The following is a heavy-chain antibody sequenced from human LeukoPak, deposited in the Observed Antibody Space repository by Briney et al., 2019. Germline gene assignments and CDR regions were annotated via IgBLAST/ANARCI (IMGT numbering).Heavy chain of an antibody. V-gene: IGHV3-11*01. J-gene: IGHJ4*02. D-gene: IGHD2-2*01. CDR2: ISSSGSTI. Sequence: PGGSLRLSCAASGFTFSDYYMSWIRQAPGRGLEWVSYISSSGSTIYYADSVKGRFTISRDNAKNTLYLHMNSLRAEDTAVYYCAKGVFSGGYCSTTTCYAGGFYWGQGILVTVSS. CDR1: GFTFSDYY. CDR3: AKGVFSGGYCSTTTCYAGGFY.